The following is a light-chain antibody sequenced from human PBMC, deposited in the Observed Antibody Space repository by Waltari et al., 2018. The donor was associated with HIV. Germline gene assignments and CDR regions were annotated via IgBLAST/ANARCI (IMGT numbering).Light chain of an antibody. Sequence: QSVLTQPPSASGPPGQRVTISCSGGISNVGSNTVHLDQQPPGKAPKLLIYCNNQRPSGVPDRFSGSKSGTSASLAISGLQSEDEADYYCAARDDSLHGVVFGGGTKVTVL. CDR1: ISNVGSNT. V-gene: IGLV1-44*01. CDR3: AARDDSLHGVV. J-gene: IGLJ3*02. CDR2: CNN.